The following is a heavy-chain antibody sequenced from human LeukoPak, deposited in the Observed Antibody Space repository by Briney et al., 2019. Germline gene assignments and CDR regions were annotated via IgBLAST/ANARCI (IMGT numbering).Heavy chain of an antibody. Sequence: SETLSLTCTVSGGSISSGSYYWSWIRQPAGEGLEWIGRIYTSGSSSYNPSLKSRVTISVDTSKNQFSLKLNSVTAADTAVYYCARDVGYEGLDYWGQGTLVTVSS. J-gene: IGHJ4*02. CDR2: IYTSGSS. D-gene: IGHD3-16*01. CDR1: GGSISSGSYY. V-gene: IGHV4-61*02. CDR3: ARDVGYEGLDY.